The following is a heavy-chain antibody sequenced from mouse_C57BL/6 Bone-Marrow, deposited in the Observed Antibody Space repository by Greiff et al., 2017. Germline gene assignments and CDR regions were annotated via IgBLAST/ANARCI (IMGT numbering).Heavy chain of an antibody. J-gene: IGHJ1*03. CDR3: AREIYLGYFDV. CDR2: IDPSDSYT. CDR1: GYTFTSYW. Sequence: VQLQQPGAELVMPGASVKLSCKASGYTFTSYWMHWVKQRPGQGLEWIGEIDPSDSYTNYNQKFKGKSTLTVDKSSSTAYMQLSSLTSEDSAVYYCAREIYLGYFDVWGTGTTGTVSS. V-gene: IGHV1-69*01. D-gene: IGHD1-1*01.